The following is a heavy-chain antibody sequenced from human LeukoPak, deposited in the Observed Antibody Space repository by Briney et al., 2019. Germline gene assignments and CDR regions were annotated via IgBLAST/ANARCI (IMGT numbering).Heavy chain of an antibody. CDR1: GYTFTSYY. Sequence: WASVKVSCKASGYTFTSYYMHWVRQAPGQGLEWMGIINPSGGSTSYAQKFQGRVTMTTDTSTSTAYMELRSLRSDDTAVYYCARSPGVVVITTLQWNYMDVWGKGTTVTVSS. J-gene: IGHJ6*03. V-gene: IGHV1-46*01. CDR2: INPSGGST. CDR3: ARSPGVVVITTLQWNYMDV. D-gene: IGHD3-22*01.